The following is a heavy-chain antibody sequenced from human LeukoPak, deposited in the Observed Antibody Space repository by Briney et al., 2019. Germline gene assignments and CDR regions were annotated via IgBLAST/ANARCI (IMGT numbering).Heavy chain of an antibody. J-gene: IGHJ3*02. CDR2: ISGSGGST. D-gene: IGHD3-22*01. CDR1: GFTFSSYA. CDR3: AKDLYYYDSSGYYEPDAFDI. Sequence: GGSLRLSCAASGFTFSSYAMSWVRQAPGKGLEWVSAISGSGGSTYYADSVNGRFTNSRDNSKNTLYLQMNSLRAGDTAVYYCAKDLYYYDSSGYYEPDAFDIWGQGTMVTVSS. V-gene: IGHV3-23*01.